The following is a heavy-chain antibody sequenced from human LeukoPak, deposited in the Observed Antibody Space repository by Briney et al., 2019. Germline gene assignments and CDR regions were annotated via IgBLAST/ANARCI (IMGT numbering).Heavy chain of an antibody. Sequence: GGSLRLSCAASGFTFSSYAMSWVRQAPGKGLEWVSSISGSGGSTYYADSVKGRFTISRDNSKNTLYVQMNSLRAEDTAVYYCTKDLRSGSYTHYFDYWGQGTLVTVSS. V-gene: IGHV3-23*01. CDR2: ISGSGGST. D-gene: IGHD3-10*01. CDR1: GFTFSSYA. CDR3: TKDLRSGSYTHYFDY. J-gene: IGHJ4*02.